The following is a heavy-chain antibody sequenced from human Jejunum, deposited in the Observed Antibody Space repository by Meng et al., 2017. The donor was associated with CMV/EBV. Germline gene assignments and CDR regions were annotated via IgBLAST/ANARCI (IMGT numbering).Heavy chain of an antibody. V-gene: IGHV4-4*07. J-gene: IGHJ5*02. CDR2: IYTSGST. D-gene: IGHD1-26*01. CDR3: ARESGSYYWFDP. CDR1: AGSISGYY. Sequence: VQLQESGPGLVNSSETLSLTCFVSAGSISGYYWSWIRQPAGKGLEWIGRIYTSGSTHYNPSLKSRLTMSVDLSNNQISLKLRSVTAADTAVYYCARESGSYYWFDPWGQGTLVTVSS.